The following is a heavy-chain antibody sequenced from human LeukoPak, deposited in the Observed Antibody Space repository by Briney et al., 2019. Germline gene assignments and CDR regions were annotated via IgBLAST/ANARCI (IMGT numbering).Heavy chain of an antibody. D-gene: IGHD3-16*01. V-gene: IGHV4-59*01. CDR1: GGSISSYY. CDR3: ARVIGGEYFQH. Sequence: SETLSLTCTVSGGSISSYYWNWIRQPPGKGLEWIGYIYSSGTTNYNPSLRSRVSMSVDTSKNQFSLRLSSVTAADTAVYYCARVIGGEYFQHWGQGTLVTVSS. CDR2: IYSSGTT. J-gene: IGHJ1*01.